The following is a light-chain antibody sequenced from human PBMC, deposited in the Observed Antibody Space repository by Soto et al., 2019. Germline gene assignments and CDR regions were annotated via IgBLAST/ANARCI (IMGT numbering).Light chain of an antibody. CDR1: ALPKKY. Sequence: SYELTQPPSVSVSPGQTASITCSGDALPKKYTYWYQQKSGQAPILVLYEDAKRPSGIPERFSGFGSGTVATLMITGVQADDEADYYCYSRDITDNHRVFGGGTKLTVL. CDR3: YSRDITDNHRV. CDR2: EDA. J-gene: IGLJ3*02. V-gene: IGLV3-10*01.